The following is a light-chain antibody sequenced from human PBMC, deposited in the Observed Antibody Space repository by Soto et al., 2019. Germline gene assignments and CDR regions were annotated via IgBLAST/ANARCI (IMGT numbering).Light chain of an antibody. CDR3: QQRNIWPPVT. CDR1: PSVTNY. Sequence: EIVLTQSPATLSLSPGERSTLSCRPSPSVTNYLAWYQKKPGQAPRLVIYGAFNRATGIPARFSGSGSGTDFTLTISSLEPEDFAVYYCQQRNIWPPVTFGQGTRLEIK. V-gene: IGKV3-11*01. CDR2: GAF. J-gene: IGKJ5*01.